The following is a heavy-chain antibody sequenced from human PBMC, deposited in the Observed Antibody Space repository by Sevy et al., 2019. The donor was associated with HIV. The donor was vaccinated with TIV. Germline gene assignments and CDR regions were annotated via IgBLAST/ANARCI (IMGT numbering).Heavy chain of an antibody. Sequence: SETLSLTCAVSGGSISSGGYSWSWIRQPPGKGLEWIGYIYHSGSTYDNSSLKSRVTISVDRSKNQFSLKLSSVTAADTAVYYCARGRCGGPNWFDPWGHGTLVTVSS. D-gene: IGHD2-21*01. J-gene: IGHJ5*02. CDR2: IYHSGST. CDR3: ARGRCGGPNWFDP. CDR1: GGSISSGGYS. V-gene: IGHV4-30-2*01.